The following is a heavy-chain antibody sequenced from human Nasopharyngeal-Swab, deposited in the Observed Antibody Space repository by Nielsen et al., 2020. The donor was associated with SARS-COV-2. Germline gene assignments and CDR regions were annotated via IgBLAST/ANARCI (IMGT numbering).Heavy chain of an antibody. CDR3: AREPVGDYAFDY. V-gene: IGHV3-33*08. D-gene: IGHD4-17*01. CDR1: GFTFSDYY. J-gene: IGHJ4*02. CDR2: IWYDGSRK. Sequence: GGSLRLSCAASGFTFSDYYMSWIRQAPGKGLEWVALIWYDGSRKYYADSVKGRFTISRDNSKNTLFLQMNSLGAEDTAVYYCAREPVGDYAFDYWGPGTLVTVSS.